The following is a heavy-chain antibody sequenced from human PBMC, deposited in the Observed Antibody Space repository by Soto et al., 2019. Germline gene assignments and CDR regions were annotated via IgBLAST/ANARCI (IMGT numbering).Heavy chain of an antibody. CDR2: ISAYNGNT. CDR1: GYTFTSYG. J-gene: IGHJ4*02. CDR3: AKERDIVVVVAPLDY. Sequence: GASVKVSCKASGYTFTSYGISWVRQAPGQGLEWMGWISAYNGNTNYAQKLQGRVTMTTDTSTSTAYMELRSLRSDDTAVYYCAKERDIVVVVAPLDYWGQGTLVTVSS. D-gene: IGHD2-15*01. V-gene: IGHV1-18*01.